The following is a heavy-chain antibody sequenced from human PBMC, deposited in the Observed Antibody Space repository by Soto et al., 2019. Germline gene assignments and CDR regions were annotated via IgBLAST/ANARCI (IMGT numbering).Heavy chain of an antibody. J-gene: IGHJ4*02. D-gene: IGHD4-17*01. CDR3: ARGLYLDYGQDY. Sequence: EVQLVESGGGLIQTGGSLRLSCAASGFTFTDYWMHWARQAPGKGLVWVSRIKADEITTSYADSVKGRFTIFRDNAKNPLYLQMNSLTAEDTAVYYCARGLYLDYGQDYWGRGTLVTVSS. CDR2: IKADEITT. CDR1: GFTFTDYW. V-gene: IGHV3-74*01.